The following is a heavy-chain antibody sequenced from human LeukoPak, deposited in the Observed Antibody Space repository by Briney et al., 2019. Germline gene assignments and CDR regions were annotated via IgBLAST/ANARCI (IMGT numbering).Heavy chain of an antibody. V-gene: IGHV3-74*01. D-gene: IGHD6-13*01. J-gene: IGHJ4*02. CDR3: ARGLSETHRSSRGNYFDY. CDR1: GFTFGSYW. Sequence: SGGSLRLSCAASGFTFGSYWMHWVRQAPGKGLVWVSRINSDGSSTSYADSVTGRFTISRDNAKNTLYLQMNSLRAEGTAVYYCARGLSETHRSSRGNYFDYWGQGTLVTVSS. CDR2: INSDGSST.